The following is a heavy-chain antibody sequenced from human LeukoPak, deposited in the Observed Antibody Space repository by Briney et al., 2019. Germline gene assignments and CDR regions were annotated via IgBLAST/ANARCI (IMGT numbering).Heavy chain of an antibody. CDR1: GFTFSSYA. Sequence: PGGSLRLSCAASGFTFSSYAMHWVRQAPGKGLEYVSAISSNGGSTYYANSVKGRFTISRDNSKNTLYLQMGSLRAEDMAVYYCAGTFYYGSGSYVLAGYWGQGTLVTVSS. CDR2: ISSNGGST. D-gene: IGHD3-10*01. V-gene: IGHV3-64*01. CDR3: AGTFYYGSGSYVLAGY. J-gene: IGHJ4*02.